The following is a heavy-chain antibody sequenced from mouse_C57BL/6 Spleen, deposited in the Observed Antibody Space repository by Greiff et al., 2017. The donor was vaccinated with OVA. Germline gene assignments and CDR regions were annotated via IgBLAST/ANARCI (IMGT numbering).Heavy chain of an antibody. J-gene: IGHJ2*01. CDR1: GFTFSSYG. Sequence: EVHLVESGGDLVKPGGSLKLSCAASGFTFSSYGMSWVRQTPDKRLEWVATISSGGSYTYYPDSVKGRFTISRDNAKNTLYLQMSSLKSEDTAMYYCARQSNRITTVVAYYFDYWGQGTTLTVSS. V-gene: IGHV5-6*01. CDR2: ISSGGSYT. CDR3: ARQSNRITTVVAYYFDY. D-gene: IGHD1-1*01.